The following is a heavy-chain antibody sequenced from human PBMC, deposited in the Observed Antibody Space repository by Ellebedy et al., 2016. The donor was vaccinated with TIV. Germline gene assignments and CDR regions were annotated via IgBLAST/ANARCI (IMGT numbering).Heavy chain of an antibody. Sequence: GGSLRLXCAVSKFTFSRYSMNWVRQAPGKGLEWVSSISSSSTYIYYADSVKGRFTISRDNTKNSLYLQMNSLRAEDTAVYYCAGPMVGVAGEIDYWGQGTLVTVSS. CDR2: ISSSSTYI. J-gene: IGHJ4*02. CDR3: AGPMVGVAGEIDY. D-gene: IGHD6-19*01. CDR1: KFTFSRYS. V-gene: IGHV3-21*06.